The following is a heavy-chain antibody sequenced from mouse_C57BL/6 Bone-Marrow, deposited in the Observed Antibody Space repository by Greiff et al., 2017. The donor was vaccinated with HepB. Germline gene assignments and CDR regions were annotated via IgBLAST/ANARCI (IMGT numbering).Heavy chain of an antibody. J-gene: IGHJ2*01. CDR2: ISSGGSYT. CDR3: ARGDYGSSYFDY. CDR1: GFTFSSYG. V-gene: IGHV5-6*01. D-gene: IGHD1-1*01. Sequence: EVQLVESGGDLVKPGGSLKLSCAASGFTFSSYGMSWVRQTPDKRLEWVATISSGGSYTYYPDSVKGRVTISRDNAKNTLYLQMSSLKSEDTAMDYCARGDYGSSYFDYWGQGTTLTVSS.